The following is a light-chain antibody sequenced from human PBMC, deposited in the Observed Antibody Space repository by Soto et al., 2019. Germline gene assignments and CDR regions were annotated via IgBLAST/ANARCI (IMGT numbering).Light chain of an antibody. CDR3: QQYNNWPWT. V-gene: IGKV3D-15*01. Sequence: EIVMTHYPAAVSGAAGERATRSCRASQSVSSNLAWYQQKPGQAPRLLIYGASSRATGIPDRFSGSGSGTEFTLTFSSLQSEDFAVYSCQQYNNWPWTFGQGTKVDI. J-gene: IGKJ1*01. CDR1: QSVSSN. CDR2: GAS.